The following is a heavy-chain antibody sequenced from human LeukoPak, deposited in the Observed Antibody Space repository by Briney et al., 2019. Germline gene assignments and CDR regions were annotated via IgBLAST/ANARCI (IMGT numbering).Heavy chain of an antibody. V-gene: IGHV5-51*01. D-gene: IGHD3-10*01. CDR1: GYSFGDSW. CDR3: ARQYGRPFDY. CDR2: IYPGDSDT. Sequence: GEFLKISCKGSGYSFGDSWIGWVRQMPGKGLEWMGIIYPGDSDTRYSPSFQGQVTISADKSISTTYLQWSSLKATDTAMYYCARQYGRPFDYWGQGTLVTVSS. J-gene: IGHJ4*02.